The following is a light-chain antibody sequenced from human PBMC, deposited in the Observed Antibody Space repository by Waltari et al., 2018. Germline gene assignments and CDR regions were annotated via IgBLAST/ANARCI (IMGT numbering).Light chain of an antibody. CDR1: QSLLFNANNKNY. Sequence: DIVMTQSPDSLAVSLGERATITCKSGQSLLFNANNKNYLAWFQQKPGQPPKRLIYWASTRESGVPDRFGGSGSGTDFTLTISSLQPADVAVYYCQQYLDTPSFGPGTRVEIK. CDR2: WAS. J-gene: IGKJ3*01. V-gene: IGKV4-1*01. CDR3: QQYLDTPS.